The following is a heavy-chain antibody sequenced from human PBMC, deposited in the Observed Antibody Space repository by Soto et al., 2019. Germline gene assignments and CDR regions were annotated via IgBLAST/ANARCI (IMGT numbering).Heavy chain of an antibody. D-gene: IGHD3-10*01. CDR1: GGTFSSYA. CDR2: IIPIFGTA. J-gene: IGHJ6*02. V-gene: IGHV1-69*06. CDR3: ARVYDYGSGGYQTPDYYYGMDV. Sequence: QVQLVQSGAEVKKPGSSVKVSCKASGGTFSSYAISWVRQAPGQGLEWMGGIIPIFGTANYAQKFQGRVTITADKSTSTGYMELSSLRSEDTAVYYCARVYDYGSGGYQTPDYYYGMDVWFQGTTVTVSS.